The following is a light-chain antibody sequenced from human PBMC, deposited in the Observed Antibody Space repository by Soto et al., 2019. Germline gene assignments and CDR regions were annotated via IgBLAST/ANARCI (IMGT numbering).Light chain of an antibody. CDR3: HQYVSSPFT. V-gene: IGKV3-20*01. CDR2: GAS. CDR1: QSVSANY. Sequence: EIVLTQSPATLPLSPGERATLSCRANQSVSANYLAWYQQKPGQAPRLLIYGASSKATAIPDRFSGSGSGTDFTLIISRLEPADFAVFYCHQYVSSPFTFGPGTKVDIK. J-gene: IGKJ3*01.